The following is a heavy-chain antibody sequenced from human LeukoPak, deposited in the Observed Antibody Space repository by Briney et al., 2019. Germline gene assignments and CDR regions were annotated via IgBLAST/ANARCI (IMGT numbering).Heavy chain of an antibody. CDR3: ARGSSRGWIHHVFQH. D-gene: IGHD5-18*01. J-gene: IGHJ1*01. Sequence: ASVKVSCKESGYTFTSYDINWVRQATGQGLEWMGWMNPKSGNTGYAQKFQGRVTMTRNTSISTAYMELSSLRSEDTAVYYCARGSSRGWIHHVFQHWGQGTLVTVSS. V-gene: IGHV1-8*01. CDR1: GYTFTSYD. CDR2: MNPKSGNT.